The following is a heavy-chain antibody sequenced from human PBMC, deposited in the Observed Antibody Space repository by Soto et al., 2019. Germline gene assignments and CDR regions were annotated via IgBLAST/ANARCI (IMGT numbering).Heavy chain of an antibody. CDR2: ISGGGETT. Sequence: VQLLEAGGGLVQPGGSLRLSCAASGFTFSSHVMNWVRQAPGKGLEWVAAISGGGETTYYGDSVEGRFTMSRDNSKNTLYLQMNSLRAEDTAVYYCARGPRAPPPHDYGMDVWGQGTTVTVSS. CDR3: ARGPRAPPPHDYGMDV. CDR1: GFTFSSHV. J-gene: IGHJ6*02. V-gene: IGHV3-23*01.